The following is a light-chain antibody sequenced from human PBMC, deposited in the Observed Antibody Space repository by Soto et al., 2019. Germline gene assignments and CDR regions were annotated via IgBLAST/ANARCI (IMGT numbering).Light chain of an antibody. CDR2: AAS. CDR3: QQSYSTPMYT. CDR1: QSISSY. V-gene: IGKV1-39*01. Sequence: DIQMTQSPSSLSASVGDRVTITCRASQSISSYLNWYQQKPGKAPKLLIYAASSLQSGVPSRFSGSGSGTALTVTISSLQPEDFEAYDGQQSYSTPMYTFGTGTKLEIK. J-gene: IGKJ2*01.